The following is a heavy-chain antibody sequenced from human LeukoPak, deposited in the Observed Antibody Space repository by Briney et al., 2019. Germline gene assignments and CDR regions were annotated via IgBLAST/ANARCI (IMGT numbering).Heavy chain of an antibody. Sequence: GGSLRLSCAASGFTLSSNYMSWVRQAPGKGLEWVSVIYSGGSTYYADSVKGRFTISRDNSKNTLYLQMNSLRAEDTAVYYCASASSGWYRDAFDIWGQGTMVTVSS. CDR3: ASASSGWYRDAFDI. D-gene: IGHD6-19*01. J-gene: IGHJ3*02. CDR2: IYSGGST. V-gene: IGHV3-53*01. CDR1: GFTLSSNY.